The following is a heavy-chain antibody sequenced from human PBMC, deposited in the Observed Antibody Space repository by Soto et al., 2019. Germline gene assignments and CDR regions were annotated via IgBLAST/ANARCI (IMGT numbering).Heavy chain of an antibody. CDR1: GGTFSSYA. CDR2: IIPIFGTA. CDR3: ARNYDFWSGYLNWFDP. J-gene: IGHJ5*02. V-gene: IGHV1-69*01. Sequence: QVQLVQSGAEVKKPGSSVKVSCKASGGTFSSYAISWVRQAPGQGLEWMGGIIPIFGTANYAQKFQGRVTITADESTSTAYMELSSRRSEDTAVYYCARNYDFWSGYLNWFDPWGQGTLVTVSS. D-gene: IGHD3-3*01.